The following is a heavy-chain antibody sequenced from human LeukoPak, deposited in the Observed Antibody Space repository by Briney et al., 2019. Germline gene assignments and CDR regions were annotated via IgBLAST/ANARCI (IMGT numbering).Heavy chain of an antibody. CDR1: GGSISSYY. D-gene: IGHD5-24*01. J-gene: IGHJ2*01. CDR2: IYYSGST. Sequence: PSETLSLTCTVSGGSISSYYWSWIRQPPGKGLEWVGYIYYSGSTNYNPSLKSRVTISVDTSKNQFSLKLSSVTAADTAVYYCARDGSRDGYNPYWYFDLWGRGTLVTVSS. V-gene: IGHV4-59*01. CDR3: ARDGSRDGYNPYWYFDL.